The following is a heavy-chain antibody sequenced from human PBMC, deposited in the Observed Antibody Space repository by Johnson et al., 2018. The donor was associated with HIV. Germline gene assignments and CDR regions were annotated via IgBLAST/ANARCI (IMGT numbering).Heavy chain of an antibody. CDR3: ARVRTTMILGFDI. V-gene: IGHV3-53*02. Sequence: VQLVETGGGLIQPGGSLRLSCAASGFTVSSNYMSWVRQAPGKGLEWVSVIYSGGSTYYADSVKGRFTISRDNSKNTLYLQMNSLRAEDTAVYYCARVRTTMILGFDIWGQGTMVTVSS. D-gene: IGHD3-22*01. CDR2: IYSGGST. CDR1: GFTVSSNY. J-gene: IGHJ3*02.